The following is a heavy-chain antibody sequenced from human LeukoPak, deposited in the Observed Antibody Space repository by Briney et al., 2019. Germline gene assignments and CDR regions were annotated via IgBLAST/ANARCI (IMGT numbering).Heavy chain of an antibody. CDR2: ISAYNGNT. J-gene: IGHJ4*02. CDR1: GYTLTSYG. Sequence: ASAKVSCKASGYTLTSYGISWVRQTPGQGLEWMGWISAYNGNTNYAQKLQGKVTLTTDTSPSTAYMELRSLRSDDTAVYYCARDAGVYLFDYWGQGTLVTVSS. CDR3: ARDAGVYLFDY. V-gene: IGHV1-18*01. D-gene: IGHD6-13*01.